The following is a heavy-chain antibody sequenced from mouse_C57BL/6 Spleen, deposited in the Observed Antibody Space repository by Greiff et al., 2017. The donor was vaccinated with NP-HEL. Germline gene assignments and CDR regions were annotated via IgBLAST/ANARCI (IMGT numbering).Heavy chain of an antibody. J-gene: IGHJ4*01. CDR3: AMTQWYLRAMDY. D-gene: IGHD2-1*01. CDR2: ILPRSGST. V-gene: IGHV1-9*01. Sequence: QVQLQQSGAELMKPGASVKLSCKATGYTFTGYWIEWVKQRPGHGLEWIGEILPRSGSTNYNEKFKGKATFTADTSSNTAYMQLNSLITGHTAIYYSAMTQWYLRAMDYWGQGTSVTVSS. CDR1: GYTFTGYW.